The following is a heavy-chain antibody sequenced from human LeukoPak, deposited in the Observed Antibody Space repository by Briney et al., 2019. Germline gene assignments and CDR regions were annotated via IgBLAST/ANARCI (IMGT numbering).Heavy chain of an antibody. CDR1: GFTVSSNY. D-gene: IGHD3-22*01. CDR3: ARDDSSGYYYRYFQH. Sequence: GGSLRLSCAASGFTVSSNYMSWVRQAPGKGLEWVSVIYSGGSTYYADSVKGRFTISRDNSKNTLYLQMNSLRAEDTAVYYCARDDSSGYYYRYFQHWGQGTLVTVSS. CDR2: IYSGGST. J-gene: IGHJ1*01. V-gene: IGHV3-53*01.